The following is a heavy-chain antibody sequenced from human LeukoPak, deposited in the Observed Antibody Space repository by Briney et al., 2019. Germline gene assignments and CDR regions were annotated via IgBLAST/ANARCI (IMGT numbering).Heavy chain of an antibody. J-gene: IGHJ4*02. CDR1: GGPFSGYY. CDR3: ARARGDYYDSSGYYSAFDY. D-gene: IGHD3-22*01. Sequence: PSETLSLTCAVYGGPFSGYYWSWIRQPPGKGLDWIGEINHSGSANYNPSLKSRVTISVGMSKNQFSLKLIYVTAADTAVYYCARARGDYYDSSGYYSAFDYWGQGTLVTVSS. V-gene: IGHV4-34*01. CDR2: INHSGSA.